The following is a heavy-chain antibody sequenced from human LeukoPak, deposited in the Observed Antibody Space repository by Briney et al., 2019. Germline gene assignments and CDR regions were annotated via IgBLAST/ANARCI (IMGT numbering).Heavy chain of an antibody. CDR1: DDSFSSHY. J-gene: IGHJ3*02. V-gene: IGHV4-59*11. Sequence: SETLSLTCAVSDDSFSSHYWTWIRQPPGKGLEWIGYISYIGTTNYNPSLKSRVTISIDTSKNQFSLKLSSVTAADTAAYYCARDLVTVTKGFDIWGQGTMVSVSS. D-gene: IGHD4-17*01. CDR3: ARDLVTVTKGFDI. CDR2: ISYIGTT.